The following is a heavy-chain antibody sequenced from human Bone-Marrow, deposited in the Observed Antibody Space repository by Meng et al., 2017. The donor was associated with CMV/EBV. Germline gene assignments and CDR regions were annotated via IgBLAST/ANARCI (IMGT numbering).Heavy chain of an antibody. CDR2: IIPIFGTA. Sequence: SVKVSCKASGGTFSSYAISWVRQAPGQGLEWMGGIIPIFGTANYAQKFQGRVTITADKSTSTAYMELSSLRSEDTAVYYCASDPYCSSTSCYTGNYYYGMDVWGQGTTVTVSS. CDR1: GGTFSSYA. D-gene: IGHD2-2*02. V-gene: IGHV1-69*06. CDR3: ASDPYCSSTSCYTGNYYYGMDV. J-gene: IGHJ6*02.